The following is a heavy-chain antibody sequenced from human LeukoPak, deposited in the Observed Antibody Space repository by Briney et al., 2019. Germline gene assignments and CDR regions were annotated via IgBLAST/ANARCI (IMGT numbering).Heavy chain of an antibody. CDR2: IRSKANSYAT. J-gene: IGHJ4*02. Sequence: PGRSLRLSCAASGFTFSGSAMHWVRQASGKGLEWVGRIRSKANSYATAYAASVKGRFTISGDDSKNTAYLQMNSLKTEDTAVYYCTSTTVRTGSYYLPTDYWGQGTLVTVSS. CDR1: GFTFSGSA. V-gene: IGHV3-73*01. CDR3: TSTTVRTGSYYLPTDY. D-gene: IGHD3-10*01.